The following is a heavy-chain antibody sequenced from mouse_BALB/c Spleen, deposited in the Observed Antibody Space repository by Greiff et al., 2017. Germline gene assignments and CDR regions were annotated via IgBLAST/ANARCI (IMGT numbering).Heavy chain of an antibody. CDR2: ISYSGST. CDR3: AIYYYGRGFAY. V-gene: IGHV3-2*02. J-gene: IGHJ3*01. D-gene: IGHD1-1*01. CDR1: GYSITSDYA. Sequence: EVQLQQSGPGLVKPSQSLSLTCTVTGYSITSDYAWNWIRQFPGNKLEWMGYISYSGSTSYNPSLKSRISITRDTSKNQFFLQLNSVTTEDTATYYCAIYYYGRGFAYWGQGTLVTVSA.